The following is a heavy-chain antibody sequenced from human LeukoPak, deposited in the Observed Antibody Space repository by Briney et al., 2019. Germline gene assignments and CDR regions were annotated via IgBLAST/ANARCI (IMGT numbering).Heavy chain of an antibody. CDR2: ISYDGSNK. Sequence: PGGSLRFSCAASGFTFSSYAMSWVRQAPGKGLEWVAVISYDGSNKYYADSVKGRFTISRDNSKNTLYLQMNSLRAEDTAVYYCARDLYSSGWYPNFDYWGQGSLVTVSS. CDR1: GFTFSSYA. J-gene: IGHJ4*02. D-gene: IGHD6-19*01. V-gene: IGHV3-30-3*01. CDR3: ARDLYSSGWYPNFDY.